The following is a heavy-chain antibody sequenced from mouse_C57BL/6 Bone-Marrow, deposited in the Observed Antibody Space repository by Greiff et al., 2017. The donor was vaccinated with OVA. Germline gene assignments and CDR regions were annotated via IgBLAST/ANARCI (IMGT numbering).Heavy chain of an antibody. CDR3: ARSWLLRAWFAY. D-gene: IGHD2-3*01. CDR1: GYTFTSYW. Sequence: QVQLKQPGAELVKPGASVKLSCKASGYTFTSYWMHWVKQRPGQGLEWIGMIHPNSGSTNYNEKFKSKATLTVDKSSSTAYVQLSSLTSEDSAVYYCARSWLLRAWFAYWGQGTLVTVSA. V-gene: IGHV1-64*01. CDR2: IHPNSGST. J-gene: IGHJ3*01.